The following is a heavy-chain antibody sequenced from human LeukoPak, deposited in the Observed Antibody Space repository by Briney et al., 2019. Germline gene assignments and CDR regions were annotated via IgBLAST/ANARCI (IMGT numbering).Heavy chain of an antibody. CDR3: ARDRPYSGSYADY. J-gene: IGHJ4*02. CDR2: MNPNSGNT. V-gene: IGHV1-8*01. D-gene: IGHD1-26*01. Sequence: XNWVRQATGQGLEWMGWMNPNSGNTGYAQKFQGRVTMTRNTSISTAYMELSSLRSDDTAVYYCARDRPYSGSYADYWGQGTLVTVSS.